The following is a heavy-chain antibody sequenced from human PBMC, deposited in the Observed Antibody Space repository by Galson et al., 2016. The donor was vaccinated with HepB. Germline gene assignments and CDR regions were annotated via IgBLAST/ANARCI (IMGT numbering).Heavy chain of an antibody. CDR2: IIAIFGTA. V-gene: IGHV1-69*13. CDR1: GGTFSSYG. J-gene: IGHJ6*02. D-gene: IGHD1-26*01. CDR3: ARGEWESDQGMDV. Sequence: SVKVSCKASGGTFSSYGISWVRQAPGQGLEWMGGIIAIFGTANYAQKFQGRVTITADESTSTAYMELSSLRSEDTAVYYCARGEWESDQGMDVWGQGTTVTVSS.